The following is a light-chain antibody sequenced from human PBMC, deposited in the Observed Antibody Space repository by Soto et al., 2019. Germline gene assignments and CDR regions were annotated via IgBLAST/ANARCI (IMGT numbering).Light chain of an antibody. Sequence: DVQMPQSPSSVSASVGDRVTITCRASQGISSWLAWYQQKPGKAPKHLIYAASSLQSGVPSRYSGSEPGTHFTLTIRSLQHEDFATYYCQQANSFPLTFGGGTKVEIK. CDR3: QQANSFPLT. CDR2: AAS. CDR1: QGISSW. J-gene: IGKJ4*01. V-gene: IGKV1-12*01.